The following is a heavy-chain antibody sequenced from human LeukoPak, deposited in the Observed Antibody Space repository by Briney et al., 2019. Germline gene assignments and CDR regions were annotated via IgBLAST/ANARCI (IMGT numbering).Heavy chain of an antibody. CDR3: ARGKAHITMVRGVIGWFDP. D-gene: IGHD3-10*01. CDR1: GDSVSSGSYY. J-gene: IGHJ5*02. CDR2: MSPSGTT. V-gene: IGHV4-61*01. Sequence: SETLSLTCTVSGDSVSSGSYYLSWIRQPPGKGLDWIAYMSPSGTTNYNPSLKSRVTISVDTSKNQFSLKLSSVTAADTAVYYCARGKAHITMVRGVIGWFDPWGQGTLVTVSS.